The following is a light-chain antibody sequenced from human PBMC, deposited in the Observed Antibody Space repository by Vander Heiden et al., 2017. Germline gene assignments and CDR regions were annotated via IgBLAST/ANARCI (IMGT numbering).Light chain of an antibody. V-gene: IGKV1-39*01. Sequence: DIQVTQSPSSLSASVGDRVTITCRASQSISNSLHWYRQKPGKAPKLLIFAASTLRSGVPLRFSGSGSGTDFTLTISKLQPEDSATYYCQQSDSLPITFGGGTKVEVK. CDR3: QQSDSLPIT. J-gene: IGKJ4*01. CDR1: QSISNS. CDR2: AAS.